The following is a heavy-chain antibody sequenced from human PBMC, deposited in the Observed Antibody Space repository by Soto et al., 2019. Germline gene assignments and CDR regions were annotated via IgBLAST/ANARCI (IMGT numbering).Heavy chain of an antibody. CDR1: GFTFSDHY. CDR3: SRVGDRRHAIDI. J-gene: IGHJ3*02. V-gene: IGHV3-72*01. CDR2: TRNKANSYTT. D-gene: IGHD3-10*01. Sequence: EVQLVESGGGLVQPGGSLRLSCAASGFTFSDHYMDWVRQAPGKGLEWVGRTRNKANSYTTEYAASVKGRFTISRDDSNNSLYLQMNSLKTEDTAVYYCSRVGDRRHAIDIWGQGTMVTVTS.